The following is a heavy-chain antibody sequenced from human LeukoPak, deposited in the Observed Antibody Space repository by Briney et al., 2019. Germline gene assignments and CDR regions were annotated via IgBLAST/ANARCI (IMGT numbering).Heavy chain of an antibody. CDR1: GYTFTSYA. D-gene: IGHD2-21*02. CDR3: ARAYCGGDCSPSFDY. J-gene: IGHJ4*02. CDR2: INAGNGNT. V-gene: IGHV1-3*01. Sequence: ASVKVSCKASGYTFTSYAMHWVRQAPGQRLEWMGWINAGNGNTKYSQKFQGRVTITRDTSASTAYMELGSLRSEDTAVYYCARAYCGGDCSPSFDYWGQGTLVTVSS.